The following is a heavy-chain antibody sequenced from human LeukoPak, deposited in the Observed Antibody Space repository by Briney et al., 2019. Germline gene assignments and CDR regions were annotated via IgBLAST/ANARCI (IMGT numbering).Heavy chain of an antibody. J-gene: IGHJ5*02. V-gene: IGHV1-18*01. CDR2: ISTYNVNT. Sequence: ASVKVSCKASGYTFTSYGISWVRQAPGQGLEWMGWISTYNVNTNYAQKLQGRVTMTTDTSTSTAYMELRSLRSDDTAVYCCARDQYYDSKGWFDPWGQGTLVTVSS. CDR3: ARDQYYDSKGWFDP. CDR1: GYTFTSYG. D-gene: IGHD3-22*01.